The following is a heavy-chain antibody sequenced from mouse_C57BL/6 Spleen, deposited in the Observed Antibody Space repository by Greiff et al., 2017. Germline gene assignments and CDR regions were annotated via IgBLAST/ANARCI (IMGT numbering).Heavy chain of an antibody. CDR1: GYTFTSYW. V-gene: IGHV1-64*01. J-gene: IGHJ3*01. Sequence: QVQLQQPGAELVKPGASVKLSCKASGYTFTSYWMHWVKQRPGQGLEWIGMIHPNSGSTNYNEKFKIKATLTVDKSSSTAYMQLSSLTSEDSAVYYCARSGLEGFAYWGQGTLVTVSA. CDR2: IHPNSGST. D-gene: IGHD2-2*01. CDR3: ARSGLEGFAY.